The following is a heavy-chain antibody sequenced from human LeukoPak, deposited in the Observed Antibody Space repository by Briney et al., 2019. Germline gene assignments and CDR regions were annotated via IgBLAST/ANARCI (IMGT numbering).Heavy chain of an antibody. D-gene: IGHD2-8*01. J-gene: IGHJ6*02. CDR2: ISGSGGST. Sequence: PGGSLRLSCAASGFTFSSYAMSWVRQAPGKGLEWVSAISGSGGSTYYADSVKGRFTISRDNSKHTLYLQMNSLRAQDTAVYYCAPSLVLGYYYGMDVWGQGTTVTVSS. CDR1: GFTFSSYA. V-gene: IGHV3-23*01. CDR3: APSLVLGYYYGMDV.